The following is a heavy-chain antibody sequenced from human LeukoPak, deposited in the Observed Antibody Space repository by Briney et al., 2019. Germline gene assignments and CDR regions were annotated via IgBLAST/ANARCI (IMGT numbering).Heavy chain of an antibody. CDR1: GFTFSSYA. CDR3: AKDSRAAAGRGKLYYFDY. V-gene: IGHV3-23*01. Sequence: GGSLRLSCAASGFTFSSYAMSWVRQAPGKGLEWASAISGSGGSTYYADSVKGRFTISRDNSKNTLYLQMNSLRAEDTAVYYCAKDSRAAAGRGKLYYFDYWGQGTLVTVSS. CDR2: ISGSGGST. D-gene: IGHD6-13*01. J-gene: IGHJ4*02.